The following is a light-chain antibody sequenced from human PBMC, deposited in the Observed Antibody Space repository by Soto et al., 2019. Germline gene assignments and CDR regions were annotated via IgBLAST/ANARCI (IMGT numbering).Light chain of an antibody. Sequence: DIQMTQSPSTLSASVGDRVTITCRASQSISSCLAWYQQKPGKAPKLLTYDASSLESGVPSRFSGSGSGTEFTLTISILQPDDFAAYYCQQYNSYLYTFGQETKLEIK. J-gene: IGKJ2*01. CDR3: QQYNSYLYT. CDR1: QSISSC. V-gene: IGKV1-5*01. CDR2: DAS.